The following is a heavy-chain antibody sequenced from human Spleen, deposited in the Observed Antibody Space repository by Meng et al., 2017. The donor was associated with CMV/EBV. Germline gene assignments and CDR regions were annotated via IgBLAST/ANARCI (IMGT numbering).Heavy chain of an antibody. V-gene: IGHV3-30*02. CDR1: GFTFSTYG. CDR2: IRYDGSNE. CDR3: AKERLWSNYFQH. J-gene: IGHJ1*01. Sequence: GESLKISCAASGFTFSTYGMHWVRQAPGKGLEWVAFIRYDGSNEYYADSVKGRFTISRDNSKNTLYLQMNSLRAGDTAVYYCAKERLWSNYFQHWGQGTLVTVSS. D-gene: IGHD3-10*01.